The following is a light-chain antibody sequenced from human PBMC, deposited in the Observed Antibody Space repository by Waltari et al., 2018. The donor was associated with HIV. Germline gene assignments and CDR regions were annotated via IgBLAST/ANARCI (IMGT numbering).Light chain of an antibody. CDR2: DAS. Sequence: EVVLTQSPATLSLSPGERATLSCRASQSVDVYLAWYQQKPGQAPRLLIYDASIRATGIPARFSGSGTGTDFTLTISSLEPEGFALYYCQQRKDWPPLTFGGGTKVEI. CDR1: QSVDVY. CDR3: QQRKDWPPLT. V-gene: IGKV3-11*01. J-gene: IGKJ4*01.